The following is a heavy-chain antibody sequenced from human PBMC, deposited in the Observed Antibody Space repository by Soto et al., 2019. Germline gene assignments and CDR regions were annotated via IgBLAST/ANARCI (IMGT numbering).Heavy chain of an antibody. J-gene: IGHJ1*01. CDR2: IKTDGSMT. Sequence: VQLVESGGGLVQPGGSLRLSCAASGFTFSTYWMHWVRQAPGEGLVWVTRIKTDGSMTNYADSVKGRFTISRDNAKNTLYLQMNSLRAEDTAVYFCVSASYGDHEYFQNWGQGTLVTVSS. D-gene: IGHD4-17*01. CDR3: VSASYGDHEYFQN. CDR1: GFTFSTYW. V-gene: IGHV3-74*01.